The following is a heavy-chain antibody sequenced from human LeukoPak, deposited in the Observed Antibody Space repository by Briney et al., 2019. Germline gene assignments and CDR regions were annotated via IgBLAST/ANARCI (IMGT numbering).Heavy chain of an antibody. Sequence: PGGSLRLSCAASGFTFDDYDMSWVRQAPGKGLEWVSRINSDGSSTSYADSVKGRFTISRDNAKNTLYLQMNSLRAEDTAVYYCARPNYSGYDLAHFDYWGQGTLVTVSS. CDR2: INSDGSST. J-gene: IGHJ4*02. D-gene: IGHD5-12*01. V-gene: IGHV3-74*01. CDR1: GFTFDDYD. CDR3: ARPNYSGYDLAHFDY.